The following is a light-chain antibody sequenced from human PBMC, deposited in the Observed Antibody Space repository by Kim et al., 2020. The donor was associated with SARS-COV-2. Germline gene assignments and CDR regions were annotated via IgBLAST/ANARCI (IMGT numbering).Light chain of an antibody. CDR1: NIVSKS. Sequence: PGKPARITCGGNNIVSKSVTWYQQKPGQAPVLVIYYDSDRPSGIPERFSGSNSGNTATLTISRVEAGDEADYYCQVWDSSSDHWVFGGGTKLTVL. J-gene: IGLJ3*02. V-gene: IGLV3-21*04. CDR2: YDS. CDR3: QVWDSSSDHWV.